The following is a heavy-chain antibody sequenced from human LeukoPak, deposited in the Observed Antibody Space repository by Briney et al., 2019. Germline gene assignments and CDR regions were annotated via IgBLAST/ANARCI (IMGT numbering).Heavy chain of an antibody. CDR3: ARGGYCSGGSCYFFAY. D-gene: IGHD2-15*01. Sequence: SETLSLTCAVSGYSLSSGYYWGWIRQPPGKGLEWIGIIYYSGSTYSNPSLTSRLTISLDTSNNQFSLKLGSVTAADTAVYYCARGGYCSGGSCYFFAYWGQGTLVTVSS. CDR2: IYYSGST. CDR1: GYSLSSGYY. V-gene: IGHV4-38-2*01. J-gene: IGHJ4*02.